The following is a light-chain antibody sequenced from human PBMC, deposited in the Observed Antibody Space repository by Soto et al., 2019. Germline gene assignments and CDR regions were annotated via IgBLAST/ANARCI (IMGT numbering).Light chain of an antibody. CDR1: QSVSSSY. J-gene: IGKJ1*01. CDR3: QQYGSSPPWT. CDR2: GAS. V-gene: IGKV3-20*01. Sequence: EIVLTQSTGTLSLSPGERATLSCRASQSVSSSYLAWYQQKPGQAPRLLIYGASSRATGIPDRFSGSGCGPDFTLTISRLEPEDFAVYYCQQYGSSPPWTFGQGTKVEIK.